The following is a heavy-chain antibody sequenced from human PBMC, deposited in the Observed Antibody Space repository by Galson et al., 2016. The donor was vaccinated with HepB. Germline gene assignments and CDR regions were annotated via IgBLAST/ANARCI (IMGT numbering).Heavy chain of an antibody. J-gene: IGHJ4*02. D-gene: IGHD2-21*01. V-gene: IGHV4-39*01. CDR3: ARLVVKDDNYYQTGPIED. CDR2: IYYSGST. CDR1: GGSISSSNYY. Sequence: SETLSLTCIVSGGSISSSNYYWGWIRQPPGKGLAWIGSIYYSGSTYYNPSPKSRVTMSIDTSKNQFSLNLSSVTAADTAVYYCARLVVKDDNYYQTGPIEDWGQGILVTVSS.